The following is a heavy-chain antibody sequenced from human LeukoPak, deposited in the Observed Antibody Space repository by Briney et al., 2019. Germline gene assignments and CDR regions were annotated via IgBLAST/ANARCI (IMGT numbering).Heavy chain of an antibody. CDR3: ARDVGAYDFWSGPDAFDI. Sequence: SETLSLTCTVSGGSNSSGSYYWSWIRQPAGKGLEWIGRIYTSGSTNYNPSLKSRVTISVDTSKNQFSLKLSSVTAADTAVYYCARDVGAYDFWSGPDAFDIWGQGTLVTVSS. D-gene: IGHD3-3*01. V-gene: IGHV4-61*02. CDR1: GGSNSSGSYY. J-gene: IGHJ3*02. CDR2: IYTSGST.